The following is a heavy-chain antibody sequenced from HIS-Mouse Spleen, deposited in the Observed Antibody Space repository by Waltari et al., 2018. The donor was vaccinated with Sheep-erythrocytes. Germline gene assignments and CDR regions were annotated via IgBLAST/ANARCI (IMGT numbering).Heavy chain of an antibody. Sequence: QVQLVQSGAEVKKPGASVKVSCKASGYTFTGYYMHWVRQAPGHGLEWMGWIDTNSGGANYAQGVQGRVTMTRDTSISTAYMELSRIRSDDTGVYYCAGGYCSSTSCYGYFQHWGQGTLVTVSS. J-gene: IGHJ1*01. CDR3: AGGYCSSTSCYGYFQH. D-gene: IGHD2-2*01. V-gene: IGHV1-2*02. CDR2: IDTNSGGA. CDR1: GYTFTGYY.